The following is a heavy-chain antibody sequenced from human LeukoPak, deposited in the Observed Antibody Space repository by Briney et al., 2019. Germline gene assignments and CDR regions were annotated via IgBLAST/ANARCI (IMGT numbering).Heavy chain of an antibody. CDR3: ARARGSVYDY. D-gene: IGHD5/OR15-5a*01. CDR1: GGSISSGGYY. V-gene: IGHV4-31*03. Sequence: SETLSLTCTVSGGSISSGGYYWRWIRQHPGKGLEWIGYIYYSGSTYYNPSLKSRVTISVDTSKNQFSLKLSSVTAADTAVYYCARARGSVYDYWGQGTLVIVSS. CDR2: IYYSGST. J-gene: IGHJ4*02.